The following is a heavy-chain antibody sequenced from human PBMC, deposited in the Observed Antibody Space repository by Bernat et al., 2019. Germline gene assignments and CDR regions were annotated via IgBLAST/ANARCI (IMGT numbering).Heavy chain of an antibody. J-gene: IGHJ6*04. CDR1: GGSLSSSLHY. V-gene: IGHV4-39*01. D-gene: IGHD5-12*01. Sequence: QLQLQESGPRLVKPSETLSLSCTVSGGSLSSSLHYWGWIRQPPGKGLEWIGTIYYSGTSHYNPSLKSRVTISADTSKNQLSLTLSSVTAADTAVYFCARHRTVLATIPKYYHYCARDVWGRGNTVTVSA. CDR2: IYYSGTS. CDR3: ARHRTVLATIPKYYHYCARDV.